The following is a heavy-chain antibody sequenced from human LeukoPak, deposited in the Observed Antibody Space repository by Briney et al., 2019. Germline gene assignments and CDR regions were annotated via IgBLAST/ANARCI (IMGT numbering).Heavy chain of an antibody. V-gene: IGHV3-33*08. Sequence: TRGSKRTPRSAPGFFGSTVGMNRDSQVPGKGLEWVAIIWYDGSNKYYADSVKGRFSISRDNSKNTLYLEMNSLSVEDTAIYYCAISTIPTRGRGDSDPWGQGTKVIVSS. D-gene: IGHD2-21*01. CDR2: IWYDGSNK. CDR3: AISTIPTRGRGDSDP. CDR1: GFFGSTVG. J-gene: IGHJ3*01.